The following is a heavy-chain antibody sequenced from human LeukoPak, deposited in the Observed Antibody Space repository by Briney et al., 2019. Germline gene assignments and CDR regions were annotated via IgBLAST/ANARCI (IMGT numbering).Heavy chain of an antibody. CDR2: INSDGSNT. Sequence: GRSLRLSCAASGFIFRSHWMHWVRQAPGKGLVWVSRINSDGSNTRNADSVTGRFTISRDNAKNTLYLQMNSLRVEDTAVYYCASVGATGLGAFDIWGQGTMVTVSS. V-gene: IGHV3-74*01. CDR3: ASVGATGLGAFDI. J-gene: IGHJ3*02. D-gene: IGHD1-26*01. CDR1: GFIFRSHW.